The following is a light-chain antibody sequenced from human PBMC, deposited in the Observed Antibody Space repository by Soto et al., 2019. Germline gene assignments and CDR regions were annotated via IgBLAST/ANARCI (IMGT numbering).Light chain of an antibody. V-gene: IGKV1-27*01. CDR1: PGISNS. CDR2: DAS. Sequence: DIQMTQSPSSLSAFVGDRVTISCRASPGISNSVAWYQQKPGKVPKVLIYDASTLQSGVPSRFSGSGSGTDFTLTISSLQPEDVGIYNCQKYNSGLETFGPGTKVDIK. CDR3: QKYNSGLET. J-gene: IGKJ3*01.